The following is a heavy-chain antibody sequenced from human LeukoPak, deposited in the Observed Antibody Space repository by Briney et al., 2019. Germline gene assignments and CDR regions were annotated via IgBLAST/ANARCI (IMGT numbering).Heavy chain of an antibody. V-gene: IGHV3-23*01. CDR2: ISGSGGST. CDR3: AKASVGIYYFDY. J-gene: IGHJ4*02. D-gene: IGHD1-26*01. CDR1: GFTFSSYA. Sequence: GGSPRLSCAASGFTFSSYAMSWVRQAPGKGLEWVSAISGSGGSTYYADSVKGRFTISRDNSKNTLYLQMNSLRAEDTAVYYCAKASVGIYYFDYWGQGTLVTVSS.